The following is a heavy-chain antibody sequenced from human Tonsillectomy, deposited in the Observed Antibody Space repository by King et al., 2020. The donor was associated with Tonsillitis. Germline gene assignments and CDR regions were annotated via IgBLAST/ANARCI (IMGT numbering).Heavy chain of an antibody. CDR1: VFTFGNFG. J-gene: IGHJ6*02. Sequence: VQLVESGGGVVQPGRSLRLSCAASVFTFGNFGMHWVRQAPGKGLEWVAVIAYDGSNKYYAESVKGRFTISRDNSKNTLYLQMNSLRAEDTAVYYCAKEVGSGSYLFIQNYYYYGMDVWGQGTTVTVSS. V-gene: IGHV3-30*18. CDR3: AKEVGSGSYLFIQNYYYYGMDV. D-gene: IGHD3-10*01. CDR2: IAYDGSNK.